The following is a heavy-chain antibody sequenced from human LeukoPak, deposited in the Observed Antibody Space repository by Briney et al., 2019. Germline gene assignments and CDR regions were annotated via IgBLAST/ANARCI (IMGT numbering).Heavy chain of an antibody. Sequence: QPGGSLRLSGAASGFTFSSYGMHWVRQAPGKGLEWVAVIWYNGSNKYYADSVKGRFTISRDNSKNTLYLQMNSLRAEDTAVYYCARDATPYCGGDCSLDYWGQGTLVTVSS. J-gene: IGHJ4*02. CDR1: GFTFSSYG. CDR2: IWYNGSNK. CDR3: ARDATPYCGGDCSLDY. V-gene: IGHV3-33*01. D-gene: IGHD2-21*02.